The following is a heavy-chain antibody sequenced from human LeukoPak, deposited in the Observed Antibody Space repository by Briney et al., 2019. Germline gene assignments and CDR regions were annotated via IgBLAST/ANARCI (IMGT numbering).Heavy chain of an antibody. V-gene: IGHV3-23*01. CDR3: AKDPYSTYYFDY. D-gene: IGHD6-13*01. Sequence: GGSLRLSCAASGFTFSSYAMSWVRQAPGKGLEGVSAISGSGGSTYYADSVKGRFTISRDNSKNTLYLQMNSLSAEDTAVYYCAKDPYSTYYFDYWGQGTLVTVSS. CDR1: GFTFSSYA. CDR2: ISGSGGST. J-gene: IGHJ4*02.